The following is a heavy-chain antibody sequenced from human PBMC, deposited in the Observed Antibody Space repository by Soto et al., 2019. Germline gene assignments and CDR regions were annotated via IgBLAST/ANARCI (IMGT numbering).Heavy chain of an antibody. D-gene: IGHD6-19*01. Sequence: PSETLSLTCTVSRDSVSSASFYWIWIRQAPGKGLEWIGFIYFSGSTNYNPSLKSRVTMSVHTSNNQSSLNLSSVTPADTAVYYCARVNSGRYWLNPCGQGTLVTVSS. CDR1: RDSVSSASFY. CDR2: IYFSGST. V-gene: IGHV4-61*01. J-gene: IGHJ5*02. CDR3: ARVNSGRYWLNP.